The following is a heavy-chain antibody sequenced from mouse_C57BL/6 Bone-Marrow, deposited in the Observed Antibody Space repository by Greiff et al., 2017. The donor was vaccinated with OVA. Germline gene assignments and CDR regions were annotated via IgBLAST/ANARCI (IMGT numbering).Heavy chain of an antibody. CDR1: GFTFSDYG. V-gene: IGHV5-17*01. CDR3: ARRDDYDGDD. D-gene: IGHD2-4*01. Sequence: EVHLVESGGGLVKPGGSLKLSCAASGFTFSDYGMHWVRQAPEKGLEWVAYISSGSSTIYYADTVKGRFTISRDNAKNTLFLQMTSLRSEDTAMYYCARRDDYDGDDWGQGTTLTVSA. CDR2: ISSGSSTI. J-gene: IGHJ2*01.